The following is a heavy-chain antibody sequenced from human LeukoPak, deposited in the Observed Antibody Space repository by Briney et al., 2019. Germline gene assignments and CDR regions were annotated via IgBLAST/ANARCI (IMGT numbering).Heavy chain of an antibody. D-gene: IGHD3-22*01. Sequence: GGSLRLSCAASGFTFSGCAMSWVRQAPGKGLEWVSAIRGSGGTTYYADSVKGRFTISRDNSKDTLYLQMNSLRAEDTAVYYCASRRHYYDSSGYYQSLPFDYWGQGTLVTVSS. CDR3: ASRRHYYDSSGYYQSLPFDY. J-gene: IGHJ4*02. V-gene: IGHV3-23*01. CDR2: IRGSGGTT. CDR1: GFTFSGCA.